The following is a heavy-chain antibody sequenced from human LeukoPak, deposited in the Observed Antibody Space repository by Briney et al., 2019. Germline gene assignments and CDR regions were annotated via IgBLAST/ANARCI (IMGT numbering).Heavy chain of an antibody. V-gene: IGHV1-46*01. J-gene: IGHJ3*02. CDR3: ARVLRGGGYLPDDAFDI. D-gene: IGHD5-12*01. CDR2: INPSGGST. CDR1: GYTFTSYD. Sequence: ASVKVSCKASGYTFTSYDINWVRQATGQGLEWMGIINPSGGSTSYAQKFQGRITMTRDTSTSTVYMEMSSLRSEDTAVYYCARVLRGGGYLPDDAFDIWGQGTMVTVSS.